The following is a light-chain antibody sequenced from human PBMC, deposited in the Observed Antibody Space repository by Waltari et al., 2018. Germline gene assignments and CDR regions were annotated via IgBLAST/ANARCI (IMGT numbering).Light chain of an antibody. V-gene: IGKV1-5*03. CDR1: QTISNW. Sequence: DIQFIQSPSTLSASVGDRLPPTCRTSQTISNWLAWYQQKSGQAPNLLIYQASNLKSGVPSRFSGSGSGTEFTLTIRSLQPEDFATYYCQKYNNYPYTFGQGTKLEIK. CDR2: QAS. CDR3: QKYNNYPYT. J-gene: IGKJ2*01.